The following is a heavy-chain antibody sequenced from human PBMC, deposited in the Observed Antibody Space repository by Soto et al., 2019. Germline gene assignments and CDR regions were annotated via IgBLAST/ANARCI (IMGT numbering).Heavy chain of an antibody. CDR2: INPSGEHT. D-gene: IGHD2-15*01. J-gene: IGHJ4*02. CDR3: ARISCKGGSCYFDFDH. CDR1: GYSFKDHY. Sequence: GASVKVSCKASGYSFKDHYMHWVRQAPGRGLEWVGIINPSGEHTNYAQQFRGRVAMTRDTSTSTAYMELRSLRPEDTAVYFCARISCKGGSCYFDFDHWGQGTLVTVSS. V-gene: IGHV1-46*02.